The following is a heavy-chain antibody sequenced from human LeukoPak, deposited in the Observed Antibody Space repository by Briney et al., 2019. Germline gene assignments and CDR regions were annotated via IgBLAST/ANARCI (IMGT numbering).Heavy chain of an antibody. J-gene: IGHJ4*02. CDR1: EFTLSSYS. V-gene: IGHV3-21*01. CDR2: ISSSSNYI. D-gene: IGHD2-2*01. CDR3: ARDRYCTSTSCYGADY. Sequence: KTGGSLRLSCAASEFTLSSYSMNWVRQAPGKGLEWVSSISSSSNYIYYADSVKGRFTISRDNAKNSLYLQMNSLRAEDTAVYYCARDRYCTSTSCYGADYWGQGTLVTVSS.